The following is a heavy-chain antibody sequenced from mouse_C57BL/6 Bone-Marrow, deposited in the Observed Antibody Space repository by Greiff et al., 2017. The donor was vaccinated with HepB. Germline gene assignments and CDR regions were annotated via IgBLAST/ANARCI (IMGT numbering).Heavy chain of an antibody. CDR3: ARKRGSRAWFAY. CDR2: IDPEDGET. J-gene: IGHJ3*01. Sequence: EVNLVESGAELVKPGASVKLSCTASGFNIKVYYMHWVKQRTEQGLEWIGRIDPEDGETKYAPKFQGKATITADTSSNTAYLQLSSLTSEDTAVYYCARKRGSRAWFAYWGQGTLVTVSA. V-gene: IGHV14-2*01. CDR1: GFNIKVYY. D-gene: IGHD1-1*01.